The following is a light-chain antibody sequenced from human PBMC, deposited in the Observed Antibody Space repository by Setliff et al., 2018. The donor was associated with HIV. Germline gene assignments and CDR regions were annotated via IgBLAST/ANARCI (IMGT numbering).Light chain of an antibody. Sequence: QSALTQPASVSGSPGQSITISCTGTRSDVGAYNYVSWYQQHPGKAPKLMIYEVSNRPSGVSIRFSGSKSGNTASLTISGLQAEDEAIYFCSSYRGGNTLFVFGPGTKVTVL. CDR1: RSDVGAYNY. CDR3: SSYRGGNTLFV. V-gene: IGLV2-14*01. CDR2: EVS. J-gene: IGLJ1*01.